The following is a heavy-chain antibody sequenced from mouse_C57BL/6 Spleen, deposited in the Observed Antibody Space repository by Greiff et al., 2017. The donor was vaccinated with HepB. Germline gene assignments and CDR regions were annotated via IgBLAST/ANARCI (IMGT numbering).Heavy chain of an antibody. Sequence: VKLQQPGTELVKPGASVKLSCKASGYTFTSYWMHWVKQRPGQGLEWIGNINPSNGGTNYNEKVKSKATLTVDKSSSTAYMQLSSLTSEDSAVYYCARGYYDYDGAMDYWGQGTSVTVSS. CDR3: ARGYYDYDGAMDY. J-gene: IGHJ4*01. CDR2: INPSNGGT. D-gene: IGHD2-4*01. V-gene: IGHV1-53*01. CDR1: GYTFTSYW.